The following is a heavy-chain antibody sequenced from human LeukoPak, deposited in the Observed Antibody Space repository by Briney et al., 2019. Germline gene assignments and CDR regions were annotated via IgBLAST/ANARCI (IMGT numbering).Heavy chain of an antibody. CDR1: GGSFSGYY. CDR3: ARTYDSSGYYANY. Sequence: XETLSLTCAVYGGSFSGYYWSWIRQPPGKGLEWIGEINHSGSTNYNPSLKSRVTISVDTSKNQFSLKLSSVTAADTAVYYCARTYDSSGYYANYWGQGTLVTVSS. J-gene: IGHJ4*02. D-gene: IGHD3-22*01. CDR2: INHSGST. V-gene: IGHV4-34*01.